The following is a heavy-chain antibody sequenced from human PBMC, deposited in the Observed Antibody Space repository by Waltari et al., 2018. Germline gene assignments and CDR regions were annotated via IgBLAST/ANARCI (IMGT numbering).Heavy chain of an antibody. Sequence: EVQLVESGGGLVQPGGSLRLSCAASGFTFRSYGMSWVRQAPGKGLEWVANIKEDGSEKYYVDFVKGRFTISRDNAKNSLYLQMNSLRAEDTAVYYCARTTRLDYWGQGTLVTVSS. J-gene: IGHJ4*02. V-gene: IGHV3-7*01. CDR3: ARTTRLDY. CDR2: IKEDGSEK. CDR1: GFTFRSYG.